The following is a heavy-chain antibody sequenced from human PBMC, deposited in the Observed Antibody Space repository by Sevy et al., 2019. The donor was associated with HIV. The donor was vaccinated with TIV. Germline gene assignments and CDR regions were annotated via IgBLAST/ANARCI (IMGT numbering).Heavy chain of an antibody. J-gene: IGHJ4*02. CDR3: ARSNNAGVGTFYYDTSGYYSDF. V-gene: IGHV3-11*01. CDR1: GFTFSDYY. Sequence: GGSLRLSCVASGFTFSDYYMTWIRQAPGKGLEWVSHISGSGTSKDYADSVEGRFSISRDNAQNSLYLQMNSLRAEDTAVYYCARSNNAGVGTFYYDTSGYYSDFWGQGTLVTFSS. CDR2: ISGSGTSK. D-gene: IGHD3-22*01.